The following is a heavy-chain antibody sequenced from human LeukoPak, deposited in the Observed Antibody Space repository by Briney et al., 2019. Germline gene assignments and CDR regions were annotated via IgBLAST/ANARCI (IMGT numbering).Heavy chain of an antibody. J-gene: IGHJ4*02. CDR1: GFTFSNAW. CDR2: IKSKTDGGTT. Sequence: GGSLRLSCAASGFTFSNAWMSWVRQAPGKGLEWVGRIKSKTDGGTTDYAAPVKGGFTISRDDSKNTLYLQMNSLKTEDTAVYYCTTESWIQLWAFDYWGQGTLVTVSS. D-gene: IGHD5-18*01. V-gene: IGHV3-15*01. CDR3: TTESWIQLWAFDY.